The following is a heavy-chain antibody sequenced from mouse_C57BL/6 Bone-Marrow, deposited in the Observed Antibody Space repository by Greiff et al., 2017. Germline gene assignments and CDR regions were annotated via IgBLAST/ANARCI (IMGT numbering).Heavy chain of an antibody. V-gene: IGHV1-50*01. J-gene: IGHJ2*02. Sequence: QVQLQQPGAELVKPGASVKLSCKASGYTFTSYWMQWVKQRPGQGLEWIGEIDPSDSYTNYNQKFKGKATLTVDTSSSTAYMPLSSLTSEDSAFYYCASTDDYWGQGTSLTVSS. CDR1: GYTFTSYW. CDR2: IDPSDSYT. CDR3: ASTDDY.